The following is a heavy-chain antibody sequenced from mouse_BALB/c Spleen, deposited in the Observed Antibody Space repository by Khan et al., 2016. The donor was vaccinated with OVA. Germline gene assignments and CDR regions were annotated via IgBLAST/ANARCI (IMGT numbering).Heavy chain of an antibody. V-gene: IGHV1S135*01. CDR2: IDPFNGGT. CDR3: TGLGTTGWFAY. D-gene: IGHD2-13*01. J-gene: IGHJ3*01. Sequence: VQLKQSGPELMKPGASVKISCTASGYSFTNYYIYWVKQSHGQSLEWIGYIDPFNGGTNYNQKFKGPATFTVDKSSSTAYMHLSSLTSEDSAVYSSTGLGTTGWFAYWGQGTLVTVSA. CDR1: GYSFTNYY.